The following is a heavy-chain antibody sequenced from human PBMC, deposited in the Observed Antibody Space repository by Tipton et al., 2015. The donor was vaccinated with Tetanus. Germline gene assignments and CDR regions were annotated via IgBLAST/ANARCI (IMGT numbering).Heavy chain of an antibody. CDR1: GASITTYH. J-gene: IGHJ6*02. CDR3: EGDDYYETSLRDYYGEEA. V-gene: IGHV4-59*01. D-gene: IGHD3-16*01. CDR2: IYYTGAT. Sequence: TLSLTCTVSGASITTYHWSWLRQTPGRGLEWIGHIYYTGATSYNSSLQSRVTLSIDTSKNQFSLKMTSVTAADTAVYFCEGDDYYETSLRDYYGEEAWGQGTTVTVSS.